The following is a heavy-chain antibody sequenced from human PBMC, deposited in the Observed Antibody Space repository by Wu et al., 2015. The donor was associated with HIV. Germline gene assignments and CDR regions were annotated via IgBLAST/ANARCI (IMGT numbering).Heavy chain of an antibody. D-gene: IGHD3-22*01. J-gene: IGHJ3*02. CDR1: GGTFSSYA. V-gene: IGHV1-69*13. Sequence: QVQLVQSGAEVKKPGSSVKVSCKASGGTFSSYAISWVRQAPGQGLEWMGRIIPIFGTANYAQKFQGRVTITADESTSTAYMELSSLRSEDTAVYYCARGDNYYDSSGYNDAFDIWGQGTSGHRLF. CDR2: IIPIFGTA. CDR3: ARGDNYYDSSGYNDAFDI.